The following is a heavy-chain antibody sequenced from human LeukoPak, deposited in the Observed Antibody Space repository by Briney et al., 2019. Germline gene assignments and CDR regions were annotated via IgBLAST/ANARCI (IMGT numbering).Heavy chain of an antibody. V-gene: IGHV3-48*03. CDR3: ARDNYYYDSSGYYLISNWFDP. CDR1: GFTFSSYE. Sequence: GGSLRLSCAASGFTFSSYEMNWVRQAPGTGLEWFSYISSSGSTIYYADSVKGRFTISRDNAKNSLYLQMNSLRAEDTAVYYCARDNYYYDSSGYYLISNWFDPWGQGTLVTVSS. CDR2: ISSSGSTI. J-gene: IGHJ5*02. D-gene: IGHD3-22*01.